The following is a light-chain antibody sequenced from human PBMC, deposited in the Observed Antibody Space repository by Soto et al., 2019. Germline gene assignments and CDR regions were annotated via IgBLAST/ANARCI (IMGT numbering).Light chain of an antibody. CDR1: SSDVGSYNL. Sequence: QSALTQPASVSGSPEQSITISCTGTSSDVGSYNLVSWYQQHPGKAPKVMIYEVTKRPSGVSNRFSGSKSGYTASLTISGLQADDEADYYCYSYAGSRTFVVIGGGTKLTVL. V-gene: IGLV2-23*02. CDR2: EVT. J-gene: IGLJ2*01. CDR3: YSYAGSRTFVV.